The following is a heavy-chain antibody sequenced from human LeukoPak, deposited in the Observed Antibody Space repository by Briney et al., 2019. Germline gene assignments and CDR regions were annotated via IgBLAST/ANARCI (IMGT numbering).Heavy chain of an antibody. CDR3: ARRGDVYSYVG. CDR2: IYHSGST. J-gene: IGHJ4*02. D-gene: IGHD5-18*01. V-gene: IGHV4-38-2*02. CDR1: GYSISSGYY. Sequence: SETLSLTCTVSGYSISSGYYWGWIRQPPGKGLEWIGSIYHSGSTYYNPSLKSRVTISVDTSKNQFSLKLSSVTAADTAVYYCARRGDVYSYVGWGQGTLVTVSS.